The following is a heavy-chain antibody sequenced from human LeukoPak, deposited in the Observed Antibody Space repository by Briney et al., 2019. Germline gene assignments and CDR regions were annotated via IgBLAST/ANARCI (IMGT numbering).Heavy chain of an antibody. Sequence: SETLSLTCAVYGGSFSGYYWSWIRQPPGKGLEWIGEINHSGSTNYNPSLKSRLTISVDTSKNQFSLKLSSVTAADTAVYYCARGPVFGSSWGQGTLVTVSS. CDR3: ARGPVFGSS. CDR2: INHSGST. CDR1: GGSFSGYY. J-gene: IGHJ5*02. D-gene: IGHD1-26*01. V-gene: IGHV4-34*01.